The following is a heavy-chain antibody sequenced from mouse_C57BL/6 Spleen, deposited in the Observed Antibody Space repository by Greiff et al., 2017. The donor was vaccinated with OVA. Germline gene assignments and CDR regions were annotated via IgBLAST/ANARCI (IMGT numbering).Heavy chain of an antibody. D-gene: IGHD5-5*01. CDR3: ARDQDYHFDY. Sequence: VQLQQSGAELARPGASVKLSCKASGYTFTSYGISWVKQRTGQGLEWIGEIYPRSGNPYYNAKFKGKATLTADKSSSTAYMELRSLASTDSAVYFCARDQDYHFDYWGQGTTLTVSS. J-gene: IGHJ2*01. CDR2: IYPRSGNP. V-gene: IGHV1-81*01. CDR1: GYTFTSYG.